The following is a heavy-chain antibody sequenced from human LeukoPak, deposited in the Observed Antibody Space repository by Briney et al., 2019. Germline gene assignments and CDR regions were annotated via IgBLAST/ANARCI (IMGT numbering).Heavy chain of an antibody. D-gene: IGHD5-12*01. V-gene: IGHV1-24*01. J-gene: IGHJ4*02. CDR3: ATFGAIVATGDY. CDR2: FDPEDGET. CDR1: GYTLTELS. Sequence: GASVKVSCKVSGYTLTELSMHWVRQAPGKGREWMGGFDPEDGETIYAQKFQGRVTMTEDTSTDTAYMELSSLRSEDTAVYYCATFGAIVATGDYWGQGTLVTVSS.